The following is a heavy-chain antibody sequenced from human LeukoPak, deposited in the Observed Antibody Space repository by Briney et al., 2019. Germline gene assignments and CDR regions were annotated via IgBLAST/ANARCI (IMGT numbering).Heavy chain of an antibody. J-gene: IGHJ6*03. CDR1: GYTFTGYY. CDR3: ARADDHIAARPGYYYYYMDV. CDR2: INPNSGGT. D-gene: IGHD6-6*01. Sequence: ASVKVSCKASGYTFTGYYMHWVRQAPGQGLEWMGWINPNSGGTNYALKFQGRVTMTRDTSISTAYMGLSRLRSDDTAVYYCARADDHIAARPGYYYYYMDVWGKGTTVTVSS. V-gene: IGHV1-2*02.